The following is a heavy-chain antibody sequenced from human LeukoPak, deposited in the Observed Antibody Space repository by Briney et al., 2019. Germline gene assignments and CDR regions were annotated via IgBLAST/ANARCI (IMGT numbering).Heavy chain of an antibody. Sequence: GRSLRLSCAASGFTFSSYGMHWVRQAPGKGLEWVAVISYDGSNKYYADSVKGRFTISRDNSKNTLYLQMNSLRAEDTAVYYCARAWGGSSTTLDYWGQGTLVTVSS. CDR1: GFTFSSYG. V-gene: IGHV3-30*03. CDR3: ARAWGGSSTTLDY. CDR2: ISYDGSNK. J-gene: IGHJ4*02. D-gene: IGHD2-2*01.